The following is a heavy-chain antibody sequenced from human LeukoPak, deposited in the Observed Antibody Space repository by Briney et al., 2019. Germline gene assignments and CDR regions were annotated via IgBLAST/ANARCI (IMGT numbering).Heavy chain of an antibody. V-gene: IGHV1-69*04. D-gene: IGHD6-19*01. Sequence: SVKVSCKASGGTFSSYAISWVRQAPGQGLEWMGRIIPILGIANYAQKFQGRVTITADKSTSTAYMELSSLRSEDTAVYYCARDNIAVALTPHYWGQGTLVTVSS. CDR2: IIPILGIA. CDR3: ARDNIAVALTPHY. J-gene: IGHJ4*02. CDR1: GGTFSSYA.